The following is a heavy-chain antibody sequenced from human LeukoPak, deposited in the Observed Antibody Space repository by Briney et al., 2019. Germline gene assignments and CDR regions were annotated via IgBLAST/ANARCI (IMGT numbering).Heavy chain of an antibody. CDR3: AKSHGSGSYYRPDDFDF. CDR1: GFTFSNYA. Sequence: GGPLRLSCAASGFTFSNYAMSWVRQAPGKGLEWGSVISDSGGSTYHAESVKGRFTISRDNSKNTLYLQMNSLRAEDTAVYYCAKSHGSGSYYRPDDFDFWGQGTLVTVSS. J-gene: IGHJ4*02. V-gene: IGHV3-23*01. D-gene: IGHD3-10*01. CDR2: ISDSGGST.